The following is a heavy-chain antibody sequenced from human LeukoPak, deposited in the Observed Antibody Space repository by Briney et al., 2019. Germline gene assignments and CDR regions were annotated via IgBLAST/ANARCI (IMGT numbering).Heavy chain of an antibody. D-gene: IGHD6-13*01. Sequence: NPGGSLRLSCAASGFTFSDYYMSWIRQAPGKGLEWVSYISSSGSTIYYADSVKGRFTISRDNAKNSLYLQMNSLRAEDTAVYYCARAFRIAAAAGRPEPFDYWGQGTLVTVSS. CDR1: GFTFSDYY. CDR3: ARAFRIAAAAGRPEPFDY. CDR2: ISSSGSTI. J-gene: IGHJ4*02. V-gene: IGHV3-11*04.